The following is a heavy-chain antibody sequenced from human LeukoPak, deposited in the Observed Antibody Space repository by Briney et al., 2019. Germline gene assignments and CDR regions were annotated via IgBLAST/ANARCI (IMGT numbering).Heavy chain of an antibody. D-gene: IGHD3-3*01. CDR3: ARHLAPDFPPNDY. CDR1: GGSISSSSYL. V-gene: IGHV4-39*01. Sequence: PSETLSLTCSVSGGSISSSSYLWGWVRQPPGKGLEWIGTIYYSGSTYYNPSLKSRVTISVDTSKNQFSLKLSSVTAADTAVYYCARHLAPDFPPNDYWGQGTLVTVSS. J-gene: IGHJ4*02. CDR2: IYYSGST.